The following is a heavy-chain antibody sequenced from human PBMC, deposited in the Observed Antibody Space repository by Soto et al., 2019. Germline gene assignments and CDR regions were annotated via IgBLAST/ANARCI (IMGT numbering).Heavy chain of an antibody. J-gene: IGHJ5*02. CDR2: ITGDSSTM. D-gene: IGHD6-13*01. CDR1: GFTFSRYS. V-gene: IGHV3-48*02. Sequence: EVQVVESGGGLVQPGGSLRLSCAASGFTFSRYSMNWVRQAPGKGLEWISYITGDSSTMFYADSVKGRFTISRDNAKNSLFLQMNSLRDEDTAMYYCARDNGRAGSFYPWGQGTLVTVSS. CDR3: ARDNGRAGSFYP.